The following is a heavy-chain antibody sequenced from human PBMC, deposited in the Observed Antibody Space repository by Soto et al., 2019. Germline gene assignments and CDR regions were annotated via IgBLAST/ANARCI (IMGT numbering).Heavy chain of an antibody. D-gene: IGHD2-2*01. V-gene: IGHV3-66*01. J-gene: IGHJ6*02. Sequence: EVQLVESGGGLVQPGGSLRLSCAASGLTVSSNYMSWVRQAPGKGLEWVSVMYSGGSTYYEDSVKGRFIISRDNYKNTLYLQMDSLRVADTAVYYCARDSSLHQPLFYGMDVWGQGPTVTVSS. CDR1: GLTVSSNY. CDR2: MYSGGST. CDR3: ARDSSLHQPLFYGMDV.